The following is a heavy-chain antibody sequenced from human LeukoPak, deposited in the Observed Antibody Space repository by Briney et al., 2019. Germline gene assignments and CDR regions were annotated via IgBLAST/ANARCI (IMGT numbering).Heavy chain of an antibody. CDR3: ASLNIAVAGTFDY. J-gene: IGHJ4*02. D-gene: IGHD6-19*01. CDR1: GFTFSSYA. V-gene: IGHV3-30-3*01. Sequence: GGSLRLSCAASGFTFSSYAMHWVRQAPGKGLEWVAVISYDGSNKYYADSVKGRFTISRDSSKNTLYLQMNSLRAEDTAVYYCASLNIAVAGTFDYWGQGTLVTVSS. CDR2: ISYDGSNK.